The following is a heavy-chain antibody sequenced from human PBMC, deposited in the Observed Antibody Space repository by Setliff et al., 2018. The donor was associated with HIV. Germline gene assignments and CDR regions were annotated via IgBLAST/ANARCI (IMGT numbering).Heavy chain of an antibody. CDR2: INTHTGNT. V-gene: IGHV1-18*01. Sequence: ASVKVSCKASGYNLHNYGITWVRQAPGQGLEWMGWINTHTGNTNSAQRFQGRVTMTTDTSTSTAYMELRNLRSDDTAVYYCARGKTWLRFLDYWGQGTLVTVSS. CDR1: GYNLHNYG. D-gene: IGHD5-12*01. CDR3: ARGKTWLRFLDY. J-gene: IGHJ4*02.